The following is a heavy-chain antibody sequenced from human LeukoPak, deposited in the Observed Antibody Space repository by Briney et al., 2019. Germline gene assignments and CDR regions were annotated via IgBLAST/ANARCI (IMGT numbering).Heavy chain of an antibody. CDR1: GGSFSGYY. V-gene: IGHV4-34*01. Sequence: SETLSLTCAVYGGSFSGYYWSWIRQPPGKGLEWIGEINHSGSTNYNPSLKSRVTISVDTSKNQFSLKLSSVTAADTAVYYCARDPGEAFDIWGQGTMVTVSS. J-gene: IGHJ3*02. D-gene: IGHD3-16*01. CDR2: INHSGST. CDR3: ARDPGEAFDI.